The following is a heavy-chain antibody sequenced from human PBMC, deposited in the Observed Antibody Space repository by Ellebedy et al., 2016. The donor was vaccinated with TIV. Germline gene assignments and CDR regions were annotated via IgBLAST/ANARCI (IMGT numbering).Heavy chain of an antibody. J-gene: IGHJ6*02. CDR2: INAGNGNT. CDR3: ARDEDYNPYYYYGMDV. D-gene: IGHD4-11*01. Sequence: ASVKVSCXASGYTFTSYAIHWVRQAPGQRLEWMGWINAGNGNTKYSQKFQGRVTITRDTSASTAYMELSSLRSEDTAVYYCARDEDYNPYYYYGMDVWGQGTTVTVSS. CDR1: GYTFTSYA. V-gene: IGHV1-3*01.